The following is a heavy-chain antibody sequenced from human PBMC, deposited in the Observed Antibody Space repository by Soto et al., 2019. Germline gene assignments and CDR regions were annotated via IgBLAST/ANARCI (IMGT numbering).Heavy chain of an antibody. Sequence: GGSLRLSCAASGFTFSSYAMHWVRQAPGKGLEWVAVISYDGSNKYYADSVKGRFTISRDNSKNTLYLQMNSLRAEDTAVYYCARDQRGNYYDSSGYYSGGMYYYYYGMGVWGQGTTVTVSS. CDR3: ARDQRGNYYDSSGYYSGGMYYYYYGMGV. D-gene: IGHD3-22*01. V-gene: IGHV3-30-3*01. CDR2: ISYDGSNK. CDR1: GFTFSSYA. J-gene: IGHJ6*02.